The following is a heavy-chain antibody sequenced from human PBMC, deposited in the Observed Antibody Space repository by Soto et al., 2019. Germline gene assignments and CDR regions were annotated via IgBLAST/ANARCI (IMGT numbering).Heavy chain of an antibody. CDR3: ARGTDRFGALFQAPHAFDI. V-gene: IGHV4-59*01. CDR2: IYYSGST. D-gene: IGHD3-10*01. CDR1: GGSISSYY. J-gene: IGHJ3*02. Sequence: SETLSLTCTVSGGSISSYYWSWIRQPPGKGLEWIGYIYYSGSTNYNPSLKSRVTISVDTSKNQFSLKLSSVTAADTAVYYCARGTDRFGALFQAPHAFDIWGQGTMVTVSS.